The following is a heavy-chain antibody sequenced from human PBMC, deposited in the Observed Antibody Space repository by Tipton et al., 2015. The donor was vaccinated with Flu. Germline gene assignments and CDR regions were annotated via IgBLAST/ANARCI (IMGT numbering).Heavy chain of an antibody. CDR1: GFTFSSYE. CDR2: ISSSGSTI. D-gene: IGHD4-11*01. J-gene: IGHJ6*02. V-gene: IGHV3-48*03. CDR3: ARYSNFGYYYYYGMDV. Sequence: SLRLSCAASGFTFSSYEMNWVRQAPGKGLEWVSYISSSGSTIYYADSVKDRFTISRDNAKNSLYLKMNSLRAEDTAVYYCARYSNFGYYYYYGMDVWGQGTTVTVSS.